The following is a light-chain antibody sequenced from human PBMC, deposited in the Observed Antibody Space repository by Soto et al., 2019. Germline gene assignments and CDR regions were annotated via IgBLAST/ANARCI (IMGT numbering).Light chain of an antibody. CDR3: SSYTTSSTLV. CDR1: SSDVGYYNR. CDR2: EVS. J-gene: IGLJ2*01. V-gene: IGLV2-18*02. Sequence: QSALTQPPSVSGSPGQSVTISCTGTSSDVGYYNRVSWYQQPPGTAPKLMVFEVSNRPSGVPDRFSGSKSGNTASLTISGLQAEDEADYYCSSYTTSSTLVFGGGTKLIVL.